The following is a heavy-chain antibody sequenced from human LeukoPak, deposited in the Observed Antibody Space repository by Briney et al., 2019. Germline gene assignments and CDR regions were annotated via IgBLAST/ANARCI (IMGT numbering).Heavy chain of an antibody. V-gene: IGHV1-24*01. CDR3: ARCGAAAGTNYYYGMDV. CDR2: FDPEDGET. J-gene: IGHJ6*02. Sequence: ASVKVSCKVSGYTLTELSMHWVRQAPGKGLEWMGGFDPEDGETIYAQKFQGRVTMTEDTSTDTAYMELSRLRSDDTAVYYCARCGAAAGTNYYYGMDVWGQGTTVTVSS. D-gene: IGHD6-13*01. CDR1: GYTLTELS.